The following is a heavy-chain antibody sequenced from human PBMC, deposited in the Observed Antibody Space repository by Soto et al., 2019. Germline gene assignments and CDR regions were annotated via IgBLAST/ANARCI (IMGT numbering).Heavy chain of an antibody. V-gene: IGHV4-4*02. D-gene: IGHD3-10*01. Sequence: SETLSLTCAVSGGSISSTNWWTWVRQSPGRGLEWIGDIYHSGRTNYSPSLKSRVTISLDTSKNQFSLKLSSVTAADTAVYYCARFGRGDTYYGLDVWGQGTTVTVSS. J-gene: IGHJ6*02. CDR1: GGSISSTNW. CDR2: IYHSGRT. CDR3: ARFGRGDTYYGLDV.